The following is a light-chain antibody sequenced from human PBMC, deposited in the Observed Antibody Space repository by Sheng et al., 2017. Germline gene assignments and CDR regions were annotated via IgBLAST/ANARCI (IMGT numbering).Light chain of an antibody. CDR2: NTH. Sequence: QSVLTQPPSASGGPRQRVTISCSGSSSDIGRRAVNWYQQFPGTAPKLLMYNTHERPSGVPXRFSGSKSGTSASLTISGLHSDDEAHYYCAAWDDSLSGLVLGGGTKLTVL. CDR3: AAWDDSLSGLV. J-gene: IGLJ2*01. V-gene: IGLV1-44*01. CDR1: SSDIGRRA.